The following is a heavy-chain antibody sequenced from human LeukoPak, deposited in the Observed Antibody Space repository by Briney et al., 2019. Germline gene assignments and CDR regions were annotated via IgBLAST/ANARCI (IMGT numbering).Heavy chain of an antibody. J-gene: IGHJ4*02. V-gene: IGHV3-48*01. D-gene: IGHD3-22*01. CDR2: ISSSSSTI. Sequence: PGGSLRLSCAASGFTFSSYSMNWVRQAPGKGLEWVSYISSSSSTIYYADSVKGRFTISSDNAKNSLYLQMNSLRAEDTAVYYCARVLHKRNYDSTTYYGYWGQGTLVTVSS. CDR3: ARVLHKRNYDSTTYYGY. CDR1: GFTFSSYS.